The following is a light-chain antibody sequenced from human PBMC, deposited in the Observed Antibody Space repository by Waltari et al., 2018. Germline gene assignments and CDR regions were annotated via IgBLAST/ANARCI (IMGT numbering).Light chain of an antibody. V-gene: IGKV1-39*01. CDR1: QSIGSN. CDR2: GAS. CDR3: QQSYSSPRT. J-gene: IGKJ1*01. Sequence: DIQMTQSPSSLSASVGDRVTITCRASQSIGSNLSWYLQKPGKAPNLLIYGASSLQSGVPSRFSASGSGTYFTLTISSLQPEDFASYYCQQSYSSPRTFGQGTKVEVK.